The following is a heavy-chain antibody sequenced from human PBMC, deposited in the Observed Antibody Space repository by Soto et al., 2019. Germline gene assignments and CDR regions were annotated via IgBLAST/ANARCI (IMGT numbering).Heavy chain of an antibody. J-gene: IGHJ3*02. V-gene: IGHV3-7*01. Sequence: EVQLVESGGGLVQPGGSLRLSCAASGFTFSSYWMSWVRQAPGKGLEWVANIKQDGSEKYYVDSVKGRFTISRDNAKNSLYLKMNSLRAEDTAVYYCAGSRGSGDAFDIWGQGTMVTVSS. CDR3: AGSRGSGDAFDI. CDR1: GFTFSSYW. CDR2: IKQDGSEK. D-gene: IGHD3-10*01.